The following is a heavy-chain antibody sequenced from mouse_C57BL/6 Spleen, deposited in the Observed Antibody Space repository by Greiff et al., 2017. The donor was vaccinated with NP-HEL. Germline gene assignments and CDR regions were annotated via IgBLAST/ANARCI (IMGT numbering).Heavy chain of an antibody. V-gene: IGHV1-80*01. D-gene: IGHD1-1*01. Sequence: VQLQQSGAELVKPGASVKISCKASGYAFSSYWMNWVKQRPGKGLEWIGQIYPGDGDTNYNGKFKGKATLTADKSSSTAYMQLSSLTSEDSAVYFCARWVVATGLDYWGQGTTLTVSS. CDR2: IYPGDGDT. CDR3: ARWVVATGLDY. J-gene: IGHJ2*01. CDR1: GYAFSSYW.